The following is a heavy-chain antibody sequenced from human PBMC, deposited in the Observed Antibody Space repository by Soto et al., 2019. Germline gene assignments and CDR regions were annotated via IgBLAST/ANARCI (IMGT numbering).Heavy chain of an antibody. Sequence: EVQLLEAGGGFIQPGGSLRRSCAASGFSFRGYAMSWVRQAPGKGLEWVSGISGGGGSTYYADSVKGRFSISRDNSKNMLYLQMNSLRADDTAVYYWAKDFAYSGYDQNWFDPWGQGTLVTVSS. CDR1: GFSFRGYA. CDR2: ISGGGGST. D-gene: IGHD5-12*01. J-gene: IGHJ5*02. V-gene: IGHV3-23*01. CDR3: AKDFAYSGYDQNWFDP.